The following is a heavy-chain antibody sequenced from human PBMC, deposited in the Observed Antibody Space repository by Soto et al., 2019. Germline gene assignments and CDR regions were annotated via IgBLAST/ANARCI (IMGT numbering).Heavy chain of an antibody. CDR1: GFTFSSYW. D-gene: IGHD2-2*01. J-gene: IGHJ6*03. CDR3: ARDARRVVPAAMSYYYYYMDV. V-gene: IGHV3-74*01. CDR2: INSDGSST. Sequence: EVQLVESGGGLVQPGGSLRLSCAASGFTFSSYWMHWVRQAPGKGLVWVSRINSDGSSTSYADSVKGRFTISRDNAKNTLYLQMNSLRAEDTAVYYCARDARRVVPAAMSYYYYYMDVWGKGTTVTVSS.